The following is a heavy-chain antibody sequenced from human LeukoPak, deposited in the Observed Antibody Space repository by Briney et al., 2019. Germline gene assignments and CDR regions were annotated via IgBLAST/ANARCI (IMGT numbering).Heavy chain of an antibody. D-gene: IGHD6-19*01. CDR1: GYTFTSYA. CDR2: ISAYNGAT. Sequence: GASVKVSCKASGYTFTSYAVAWVRQAPGQGLEWMGWISAYNGATNYAQKFQGRVTMTTDTSTTTGYMELSSLRSDDTAVYYCARDSIQWLVRGEGGLDVWGQGTTVTVSS. CDR3: ARDSIQWLVRGEGGLDV. J-gene: IGHJ6*02. V-gene: IGHV1-18*01.